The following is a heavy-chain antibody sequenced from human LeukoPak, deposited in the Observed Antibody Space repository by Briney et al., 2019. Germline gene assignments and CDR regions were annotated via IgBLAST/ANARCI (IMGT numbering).Heavy chain of an antibody. CDR3: ARSTSSEYDIYHFDY. CDR1: GFTFSISA. J-gene: IGHJ4*02. Sequence: GGSLRLSCAASGFTFSISAMTWVRQAPGKGLEWVAVVWYDGINKYYADSVKGRFTISRDNSKNTLYLQMNSLRAEDTAVYYCARSTSSEYDIYHFDYWGQGTLVTVSS. D-gene: IGHD3-9*01. CDR2: VWYDGINK. V-gene: IGHV3-33*08.